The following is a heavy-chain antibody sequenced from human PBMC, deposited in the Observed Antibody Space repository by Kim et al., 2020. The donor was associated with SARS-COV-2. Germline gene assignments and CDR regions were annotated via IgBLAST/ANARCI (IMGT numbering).Heavy chain of an antibody. D-gene: IGHD4-17*01. CDR2: IYYSGST. Sequence: SETLSLTCTVSGGSISSSSYYWGWIRQPPGKGLEWIGSIYYSGSTYYNPSLKSRVTISVDTSKNQFSLKLSSVTAADTAVYYCARDSGLTTDDYWGQGTLATVSS. CDR3: ARDSGLTTDDY. CDR1: GGSISSSSYY. J-gene: IGHJ4*02. V-gene: IGHV4-39*07.